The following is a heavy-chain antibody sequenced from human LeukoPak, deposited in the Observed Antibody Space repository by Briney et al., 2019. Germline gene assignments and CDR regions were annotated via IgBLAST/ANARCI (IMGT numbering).Heavy chain of an antibody. Sequence: KASETLSLTCAVYGRSFSGYYRSWIRQPPGKGLEWIGEINHSGSTNYNPSLKSRVTISVDTSKNQFSLKLSSVTAADTAVYYCARVAGGGGWFDPWGQGTLVTVSS. D-gene: IGHD2-15*01. CDR2: INHSGST. CDR1: GRSFSGYY. V-gene: IGHV4-34*01. CDR3: ARVAGGGGWFDP. J-gene: IGHJ5*02.